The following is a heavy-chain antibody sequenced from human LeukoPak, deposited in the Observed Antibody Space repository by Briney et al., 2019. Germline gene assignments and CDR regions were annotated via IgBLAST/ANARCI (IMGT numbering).Heavy chain of an antibody. CDR1: GGSISSYY. CDR2: IYYSGST. Sequence: SETLSLTCTVSGGSISSYYWSWIRQPPGKGLEWIGYIYYSGSTNYNPSLKSRVTISVDTSKNQFSLKLSSVTAADTAVYYCARHISGTWFGESGPFDYWGQGTLVTVSS. CDR3: ARHISGTWFGESGPFDY. D-gene: IGHD3-10*01. J-gene: IGHJ4*02. V-gene: IGHV4-59*08.